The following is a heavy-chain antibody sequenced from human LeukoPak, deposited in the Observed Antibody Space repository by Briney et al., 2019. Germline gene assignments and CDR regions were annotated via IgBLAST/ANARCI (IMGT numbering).Heavy chain of an antibody. CDR3: ATYDLLPDGMGV. D-gene: IGHD3-3*01. V-gene: IGHV3-7*01. CDR2: IKEDGSEK. Sequence: PGGSLRLSCAASGFTFKDYWMIWVRQAPGKGLEWVANIKEDGSEKYYVDSVKGRFTISRDNAENSLYLQMNSLRAEDTALYYCATYDLLPDGMGVWGHGTSVTVSS. CDR1: GFTFKDYW. J-gene: IGHJ6*02.